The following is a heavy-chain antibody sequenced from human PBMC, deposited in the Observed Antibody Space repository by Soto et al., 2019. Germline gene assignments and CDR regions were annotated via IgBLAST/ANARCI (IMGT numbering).Heavy chain of an antibody. CDR1: GGSFSGYY. D-gene: IGHD6-13*01. CDR2: INHSGST. CDR3: ARGGGGSSWYYYYYGMDV. J-gene: IGHJ6*02. Sequence: SETLSLTCAVYGGSFSGYYWSWIRQPPGKGLEWIGEINHSGSTNYNPSLKSRVTISVDTSKNQFSLKLSSVTAADTAVYYCARGGGGSSWYYYYYGMDVWGQGTTVTVS. V-gene: IGHV4-34*01.